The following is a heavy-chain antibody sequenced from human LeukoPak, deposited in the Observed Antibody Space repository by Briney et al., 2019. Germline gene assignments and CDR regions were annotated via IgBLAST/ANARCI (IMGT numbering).Heavy chain of an antibody. Sequence: GGSLRLSCAASGFTFDDYAMHWVRHAPGKGLEWVSGISWNSGSIGYADSVKGRFTISRDNAKNSLYLQMNSLRAEDTALYYCAKDIMVMYSSGGGMDVWGQGTTVTVSS. D-gene: IGHD6-19*01. CDR2: ISWNSGSI. CDR1: GFTFDDYA. J-gene: IGHJ6*02. CDR3: AKDIMVMYSSGGGMDV. V-gene: IGHV3-9*01.